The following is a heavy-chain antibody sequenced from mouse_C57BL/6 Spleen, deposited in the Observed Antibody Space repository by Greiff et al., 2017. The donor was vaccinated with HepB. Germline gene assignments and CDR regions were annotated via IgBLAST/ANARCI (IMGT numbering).Heavy chain of an antibody. CDR2: INYDGSST. CDR3: ARVSREGWFAY. J-gene: IGHJ3*01. CDR1: GFTFSDYY. V-gene: IGHV5-16*01. Sequence: EVQLQESEGGLVQPGSSMKLSCTASGFTFSDYYMAWVRQVPEKGLEWVANINYDGSSTYYLDSLKSRFIISRDNAKNILYLQRSSLKSEDTATYYCARVSREGWFAYWGQGTLVTVSA.